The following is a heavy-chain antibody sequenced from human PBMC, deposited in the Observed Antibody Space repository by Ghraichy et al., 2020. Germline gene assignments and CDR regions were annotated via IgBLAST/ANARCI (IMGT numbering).Heavy chain of an antibody. J-gene: IGHJ4*02. CDR2: IYQSGRT. CDR1: GYSISSGDY. D-gene: IGHD2-2*01. CDR3: ASHRSGSSFYIY. V-gene: IGHV4-38-2*01. Sequence: LSLTCGVSGYSISSGDYWGWIRQPPGKRLEWIGNIYQSGRTWYNPSFKSRVTISVDTSKNQFSLKLTSVTAADTAVYYCASHRSGSSFYIYWGQGTMVTVSS.